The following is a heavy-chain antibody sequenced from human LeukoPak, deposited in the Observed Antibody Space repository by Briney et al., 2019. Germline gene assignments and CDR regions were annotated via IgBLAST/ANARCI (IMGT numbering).Heavy chain of an antibody. J-gene: IGHJ4*02. CDR1: GFTFSSYG. Sequence: GGSLRLSCAASGFTFSSYGMHWVRQAPGKGLEWVAVIWYDGSKTYYADSVKGRFTISRDNSKNTLYLQMNSLRAEDTAVYYRAKAATMHYYGSGSFDYWGQGTLVTASS. V-gene: IGHV3-33*06. D-gene: IGHD3-10*01. CDR3: AKAATMHYYGSGSFDY. CDR2: IWYDGSKT.